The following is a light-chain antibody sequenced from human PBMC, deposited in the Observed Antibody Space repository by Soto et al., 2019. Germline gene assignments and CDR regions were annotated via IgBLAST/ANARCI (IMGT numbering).Light chain of an antibody. CDR2: GAS. Sequence: EIVMTQSPATLSVSPGDRATLSCRASQSVSSNLAWYQHKPGQAPRLLIYGASTRATGIPARFSGSGSGTEFTLTISSLQSEDFAVYYCQQYNNWPPERTFGQGTKVDIK. J-gene: IGKJ1*01. V-gene: IGKV3-15*01. CDR3: QQYNNWPPERT. CDR1: QSVSSN.